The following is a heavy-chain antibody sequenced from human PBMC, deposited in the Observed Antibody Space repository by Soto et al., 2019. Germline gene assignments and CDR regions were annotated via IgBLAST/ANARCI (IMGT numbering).Heavy chain of an antibody. Sequence: PSETLSLTCTVSGAVISSYSWILIRQSAGKGLEWCVHIYASGSTNSNPTRKSPLIISVDTSKKQCSLKLRCETVADTAVYYCAVLGDFQSSNQAIDAWGQGTTVSVS. D-gene: IGHD3-10*01. V-gene: IGHV4-4*07. CDR3: AVLGDFQSSNQAIDA. J-gene: IGHJ6*02. CDR1: GAVISSYS. CDR2: IYASGST.